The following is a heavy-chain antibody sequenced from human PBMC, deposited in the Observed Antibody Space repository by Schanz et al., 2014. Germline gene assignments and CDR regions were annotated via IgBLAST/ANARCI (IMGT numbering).Heavy chain of an antibody. D-gene: IGHD6-19*01. CDR1: GFTVSSNY. CDR3: AKCIGWYGRCAFDI. CDR2: IYSGGST. V-gene: IGHV3-66*01. Sequence: VQLVESGGCVVQPGRSLRLSCAASGFTVSSNYMSWVRQAPGKGLEWVAVIYSGGSTFYTDSVKGRFTISRDNSKNTLYLQMNSLIAEDTAVYYCAKCIGWYGRCAFDIWGQGTMVTVSS. J-gene: IGHJ3*02.